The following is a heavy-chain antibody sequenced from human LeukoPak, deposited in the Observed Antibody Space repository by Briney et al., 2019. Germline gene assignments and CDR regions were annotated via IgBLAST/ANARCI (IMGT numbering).Heavy chain of an antibody. CDR1: GGSFSGYY. D-gene: IGHD2-15*01. V-gene: IGHV4-34*01. Sequence: SETLSLTCAVYGGSFSGYYWSWIRQPPGKGLEWIGEINHSGSTNYNASLKSRVAISVDTSKNQFSLKLSSVTAADTAVYYCAREEDCSGGICYLGNAFDIWGQGTMVTVSS. J-gene: IGHJ3*02. CDR3: AREEDCSGGICYLGNAFDI. CDR2: INHSGST.